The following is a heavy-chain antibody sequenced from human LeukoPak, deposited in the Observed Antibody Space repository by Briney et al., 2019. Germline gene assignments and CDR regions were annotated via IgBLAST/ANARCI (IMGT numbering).Heavy chain of an antibody. D-gene: IGHD3-22*01. V-gene: IGHV4-59*01. CDR3: ARVWNQYYYDSGGYWFDP. Sequence: SETLSLTCTVSGGSISSYYWSWIRQLPGKGLEWIGYIYYSGSTNYNPSLKSRVTISVDTSKNQFSLKLSSVTAADTAVYYCARVWNQYYYDSGGYWFDPWGQGTLVTVSS. CDR1: GGSISSYY. CDR2: IYYSGST. J-gene: IGHJ5*02.